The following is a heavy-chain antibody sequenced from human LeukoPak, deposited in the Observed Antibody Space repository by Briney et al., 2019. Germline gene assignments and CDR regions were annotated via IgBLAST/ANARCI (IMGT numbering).Heavy chain of an antibody. V-gene: IGHV1-18*01. D-gene: IGHD2-2*01. CDR3: ARVSGAKYCSSTSCNVGDY. Sequence: ASVKVSCKASGYTFTSYGISWVRQAPGQGLEWMGWISAYNGNTNYAQKLQGRVTMTTDTSTSTAYMELRSLRSDDTAVYYCARVSGAKYCSSTSCNVGDYWGRGTLVTVSS. CDR2: ISAYNGNT. CDR1: GYTFTSYG. J-gene: IGHJ4*02.